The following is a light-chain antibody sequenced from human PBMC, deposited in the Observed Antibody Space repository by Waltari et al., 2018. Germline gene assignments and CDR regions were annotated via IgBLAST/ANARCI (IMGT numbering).Light chain of an antibody. CDR1: QSISSY. V-gene: IGKV1-39*01. CDR3: QESDSTLGIS. CDR2: AAS. J-gene: IGKJ5*01. Sequence: DIQMTQSPSSLSASVGDRVTIPCREYQSISSYLNWYQQKPGKAPNLLIYAASSLQSGVPSRFSGSGSWTDFTLTISGLQPEDFATYYCQESDSTLGISFGQGTRLEIK.